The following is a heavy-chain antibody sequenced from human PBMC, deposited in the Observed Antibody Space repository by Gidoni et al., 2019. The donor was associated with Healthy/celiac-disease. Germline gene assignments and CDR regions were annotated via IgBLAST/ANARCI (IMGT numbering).Heavy chain of an antibody. CDR3: ARDGLVPYNWNYVYAFDI. CDR2: INHSGST. V-gene: IGHV4-34*01. D-gene: IGHD1-7*01. Sequence: QVQLQQWGARLLKPSETLSLTCAVYGGSFSGYYWSWIRQPPGKGLEWIGEINHSGSTNYNPSLKSRVTISVDTSKNQFSLKLSSVTAADTAVYYCARDGLVPYNWNYVYAFDIWGQGTMVTVSS. CDR1: GGSFSGYY. J-gene: IGHJ3*02.